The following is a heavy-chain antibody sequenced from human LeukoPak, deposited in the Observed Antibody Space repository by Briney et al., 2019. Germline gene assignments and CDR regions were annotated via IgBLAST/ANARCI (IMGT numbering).Heavy chain of an antibody. D-gene: IGHD1-7*01. J-gene: IGHJ3*02. Sequence: SETLSLTCTVSSGSINTYYWSWIRQPPGKGLEWIAYIDYSASTNYNPSLKSRVTISVDTSKNQFSLKLSSVAAADTAVYYCARDSRRELLHAFDIWGQGTMVTVSS. CDR3: ARDSRRELLHAFDI. CDR2: IDYSAST. CDR1: SGSINTYY. V-gene: IGHV4-59*12.